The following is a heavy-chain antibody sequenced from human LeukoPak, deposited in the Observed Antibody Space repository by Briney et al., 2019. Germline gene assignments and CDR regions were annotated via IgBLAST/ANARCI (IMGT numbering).Heavy chain of an antibody. CDR3: ARDGYFDWLTLFDY. V-gene: IGHV1-46*01. CDR2: ISPSGGST. CDR1: GYTFTSNY. D-gene: IGHD3-9*01. J-gene: IGHJ4*02. Sequence: ASVKVSCKAFGYTFTSNYMHWVRQAPGQGPEWMGVISPSGGSTTYAQKFQGRVTLTRDMSTSTDYLELSRLRSDDTAVYYCARDGYFDWLTLFDYWGQGTLVTVSS.